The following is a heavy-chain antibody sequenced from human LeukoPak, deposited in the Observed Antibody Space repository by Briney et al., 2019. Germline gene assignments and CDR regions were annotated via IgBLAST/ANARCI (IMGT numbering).Heavy chain of an antibody. J-gene: IGHJ4*02. Sequence: SETLSLTCTVSGGSIDTYYRSWIRQPAGKGLEWVGRISSSGSTNYNPSLTSRVTMSVDTYNNQFSLKVTSVTAADTAVYYCARYAVAGSNLYFDYWGQGTLVTVSS. V-gene: IGHV4-4*07. CDR2: ISSSGST. CDR3: ARYAVAGSNLYFDY. CDR1: GGSIDTYY. D-gene: IGHD6-19*01.